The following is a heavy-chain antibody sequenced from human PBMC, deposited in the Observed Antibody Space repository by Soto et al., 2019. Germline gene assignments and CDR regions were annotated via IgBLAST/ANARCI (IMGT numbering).Heavy chain of an antibody. J-gene: IGHJ4*02. D-gene: IGHD2-2*01. CDR1: GFTFSSYA. V-gene: IGHV3-23*01. Sequence: EVQLLESGGGLVQPGGSLRLSCAASGFTFSSYAMSWVRQAPGKGLEWVSAISGSGGSTYYADSVKGRFTISRDNSKNTLYLQMNSLRAEDTAVYYCAKDVRKGLIVVVPAALGYWGQGTLVTVSS. CDR2: ISGSGGST. CDR3: AKDVRKGLIVVVPAALGY.